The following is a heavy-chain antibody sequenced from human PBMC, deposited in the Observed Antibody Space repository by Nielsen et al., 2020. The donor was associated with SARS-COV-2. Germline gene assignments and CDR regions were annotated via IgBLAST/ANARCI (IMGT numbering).Heavy chain of an antibody. D-gene: IGHD1-14*01. V-gene: IGHV1-69*04. CDR3: AREAGMKNYYYYGMDV. J-gene: IGHJ6*02. CDR2: IIPILGIA. CDR1: GGTFSSYA. Sequence: SVKVSCKASGGTFSSYAISWVRQTPGQGLEWMGRIIPILGIANYAQKFQGRVTITADKSTSTAYMELSSLRSEDTAVYYCAREAGMKNYYYYGMDVWGQGTTVTVSS.